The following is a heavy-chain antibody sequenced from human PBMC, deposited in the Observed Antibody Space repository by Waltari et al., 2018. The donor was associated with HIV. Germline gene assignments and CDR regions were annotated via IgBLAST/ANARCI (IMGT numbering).Heavy chain of an antibody. Sequence: QLQLRESGPGLVMPSEPLSLTCSVSGDSVTSVNTFWAWVREPPGKGRGWVATISHSGGTCYIPSLKSRVTVFVETSKNQFSLRLRFVTAADTAIYCCARHNLLGRIGRIDPWGQGILVTVSS. CDR2: ISHSGGT. V-gene: IGHV4-39*01. J-gene: IGHJ5*02. CDR3: ARHNLLGRIGRIDP. CDR1: GDSVTSVNTF. D-gene: IGHD1-1*01.